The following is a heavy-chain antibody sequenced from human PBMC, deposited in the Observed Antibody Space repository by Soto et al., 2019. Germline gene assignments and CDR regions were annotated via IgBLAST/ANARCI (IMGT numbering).Heavy chain of an antibody. D-gene: IGHD3-22*01. J-gene: IGHJ4*02. Sequence: ASVKVSCKASGYTITSYGMHWVRQAPGQRLDWMGWISAGNGNTKYSQKFQGRVTITRDTSASTAYMELSSLRSEDTAVYYCARGYYYDSSGYLTPYYFDSWGQGTLVTVSS. CDR1: GYTITSYG. CDR3: ARGYYYDSSGYLTPYYFDS. CDR2: ISAGNGNT. V-gene: IGHV1-3*01.